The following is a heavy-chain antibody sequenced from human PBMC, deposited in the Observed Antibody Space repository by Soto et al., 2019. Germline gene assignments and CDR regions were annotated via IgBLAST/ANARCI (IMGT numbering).Heavy chain of an antibody. V-gene: IGHV3-9*01. CDR3: ARGLTDFWSGYSFDY. J-gene: IGHJ4*02. CDR2: ISWNIGKI. Sequence: GGSLRLSCVASGFTFHDYAMHWVRQAPGKGLEWVSGISWNIGKIDYAESVKGRFTISRDNSKNTLYLQMNSLRAEDTAVYYCARGLTDFWSGYSFDYWGQGTLVTVSS. D-gene: IGHD3-3*01. CDR1: GFTFHDYA.